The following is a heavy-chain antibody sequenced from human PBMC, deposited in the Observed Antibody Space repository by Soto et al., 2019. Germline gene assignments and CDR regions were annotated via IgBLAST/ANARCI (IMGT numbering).Heavy chain of an antibody. CDR3: ARNTPPKPFDP. J-gene: IGHJ5*02. CDR2: IYHSGST. CDR1: GGSISSGGYS. V-gene: IGHV4-30-2*01. Sequence: PSETLSLTCAVSGGSISSGGYSWSWIRQPPGKGLEWIGYIYHSGSTYYNPSLKSRVTISVDRSKNQFSLKLSSVTAADTAVYYCARNTPPKPFDPWGQGTLVTVSS.